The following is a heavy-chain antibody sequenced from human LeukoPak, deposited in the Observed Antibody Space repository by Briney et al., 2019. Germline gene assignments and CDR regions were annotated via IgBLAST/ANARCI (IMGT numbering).Heavy chain of an antibody. Sequence: TSETLSPTCAVYGGSFSGYYWSWIRQPPGKGLEWIGEINHSGSTNYNPSLKSRVTISVDTSKNQFSLKLSSVTAADTAVYYCARGRGYSYGYEDYWGQGTLVTVSS. CDR3: ARGRGYSYGYEDY. CDR2: INHSGST. V-gene: IGHV4-34*01. CDR1: GGSFSGYY. D-gene: IGHD5-18*01. J-gene: IGHJ4*02.